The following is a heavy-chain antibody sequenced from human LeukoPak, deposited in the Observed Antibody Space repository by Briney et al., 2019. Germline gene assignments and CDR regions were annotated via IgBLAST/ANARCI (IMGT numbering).Heavy chain of an antibody. CDR1: GFTVSSNY. V-gene: IGHV3-53*01. CDR2: IYSGGST. J-gene: IGHJ5*02. Sequence: GGSLRLSCAASGFTVSSNYMSWVRQAPGKGLEWVSVIYSGGSTHYADSVKGRFTISRDNSKNTLYLQMNSLRAEDTAVYYCARVYVGRLTTVTTHTYSWFDPWGQGTLVTVSS. D-gene: IGHD4-17*01. CDR3: ARVYVGRLTTVTTHTYSWFDP.